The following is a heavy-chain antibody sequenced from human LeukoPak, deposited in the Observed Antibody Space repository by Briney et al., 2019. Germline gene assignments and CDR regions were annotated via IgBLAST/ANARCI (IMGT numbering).Heavy chain of an antibody. CDR1: GFTFSNNW. J-gene: IGHJ3*02. CDR2: VKQDGSEK. CDR3: ARVSLNVFDI. Sequence: TGGSLRLSCAASGFTFSNNWMSWVRQAPGKGLEWVANVKQDGSEKYYADSVKGRFTISRDNAKNSLYLQMNSLRAEDTAVYYCARVSLNVFDIWGQGTMVTVSS. V-gene: IGHV3-7*01.